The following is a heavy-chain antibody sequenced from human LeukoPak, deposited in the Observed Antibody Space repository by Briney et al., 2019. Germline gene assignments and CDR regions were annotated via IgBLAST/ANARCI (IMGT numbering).Heavy chain of an antibody. D-gene: IGHD6-6*01. CDR1: GGSISSGDYY. CDR3: ASSSEFSPFDY. J-gene: IGHJ4*02. Sequence: SETLSLTCTVSGGSISSGDYYWSWIRQPPGKGLEWIGYIYYSGSTYYNPSLKSRVTISVDTSKNQFSLKLSSVTAADTAVYYCASSSEFSPFDYWGQGTLVTVSS. V-gene: IGHV4-30-4*01. CDR2: IYYSGST.